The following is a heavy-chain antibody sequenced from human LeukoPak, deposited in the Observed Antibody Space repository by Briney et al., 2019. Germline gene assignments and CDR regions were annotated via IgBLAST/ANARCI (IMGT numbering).Heavy chain of an antibody. V-gene: IGHV4-34*01. J-gene: IGHJ5*02. CDR3: ARRYYDYVWGSYRPPDNWFDP. Sequence: KASETLSLTCAVYGGSFSGYYWSWIRQPPGKGLEWIGEINHSGSTNYNPSLKSRVTISVDTSKNQFSLKLSSVTAADTAVYYCARRYYDYVWGSYRPPDNWFDPWGQGTLVTVSS. D-gene: IGHD3-16*02. CDR2: INHSGST. CDR1: GGSFSGYY.